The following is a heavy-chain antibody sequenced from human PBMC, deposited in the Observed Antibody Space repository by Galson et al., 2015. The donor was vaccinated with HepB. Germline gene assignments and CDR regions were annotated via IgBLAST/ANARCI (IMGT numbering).Heavy chain of an antibody. CDR2: IIPISGTA. D-gene: IGHD6-6*01. J-gene: IGHJ5*02. V-gene: IGHV1-69*13. CDR3: ACSIELILTWYVNWFDP. CDR1: GYSFTNYA. Sequence: SVKVSCKASGYSFTNYAINWVRQAPGQGLEWMGGIIPISGTANSAQKFQGRVTIIANESTSTAYMELSSLRSEDTAVYYCACSIELILTWYVNWFDPWCQGTLVTVS.